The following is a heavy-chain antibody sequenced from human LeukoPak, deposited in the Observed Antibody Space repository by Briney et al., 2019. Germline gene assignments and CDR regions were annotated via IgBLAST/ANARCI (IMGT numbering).Heavy chain of an antibody. D-gene: IGHD6-19*01. V-gene: IGHV1-18*01. Sequence: ASVKVSCKASGYTFTNYVISWVRQAPGQGLEWMGWISAYNGNTNYAQKLQDRVTMTTDTSTSTAYMELRSLRSDDTAVYFCARDRGSAWYYNYWGQGTLVTVSS. CDR1: GYTFTNYV. CDR3: ARDRGSAWYYNY. CDR2: ISAYNGNT. J-gene: IGHJ4*02.